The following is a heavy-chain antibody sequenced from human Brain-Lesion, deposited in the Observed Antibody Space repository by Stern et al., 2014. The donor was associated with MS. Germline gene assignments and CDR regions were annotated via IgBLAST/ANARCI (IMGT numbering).Heavy chain of an antibody. Sequence: QVQLLQPGPGLVKPSQTLSLSCTVSGAPVSSGGYYWSWIRPLPGKGLEWVGYIHHTGATFYNPSLKSRVAISVDTSENQFSLKLTSVTAADTAVYYCAAIGPRMEGACFDIWGQGTMVTVSS. V-gene: IGHV4-31*03. CDR3: AAIGPRMEGACFDI. CDR1: GAPVSSGGYY. D-gene: IGHD2-21*01. CDR2: IHHTGAT. J-gene: IGHJ3*02.